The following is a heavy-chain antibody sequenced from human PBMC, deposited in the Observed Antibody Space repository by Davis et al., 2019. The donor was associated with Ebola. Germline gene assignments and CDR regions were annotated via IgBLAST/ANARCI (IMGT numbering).Heavy chain of an antibody. CDR2: ISGSGGST. V-gene: IGHV3-23*01. CDR1: GFTFSDYY. D-gene: IGHD3-10*01. CDR3: ARVGEALDY. Sequence: PGGSLRLSCAASGFTFSDYYMTWVRQAPGKGLEWVSAISGSGGSTYYADSVKGRFTISRDNSKKTLYLQMNSLRAEDTAVYYCARVGEALDYWGKGTTVTVSS. J-gene: IGHJ6*04.